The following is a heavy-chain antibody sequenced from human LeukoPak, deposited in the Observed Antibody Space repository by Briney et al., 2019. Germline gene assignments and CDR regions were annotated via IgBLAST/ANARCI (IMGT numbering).Heavy chain of an antibody. CDR2: IYYSGST. CDR1: GGSISSYY. D-gene: IGHD2-2*01. V-gene: IGHV4-59*08. J-gene: IGHJ4*02. Sequence: PSETLSLTCTVSGGSISSYYWSWIRQPPGKGLEWIGYIYYSGSTNYNPSLKSRVTISVDTSKNQFSLKLSSVTAADTAVYYCARHGGSSTMPIDYWGQGTLVTVSS. CDR3: ARHGGSSTMPIDY.